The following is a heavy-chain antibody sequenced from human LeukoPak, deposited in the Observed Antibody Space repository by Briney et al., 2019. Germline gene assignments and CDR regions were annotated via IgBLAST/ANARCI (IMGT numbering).Heavy chain of an antibody. CDR1: GFTFYGYG. V-gene: IGHV3-20*04. CDR3: ARGGWFGELLFDY. J-gene: IGHJ4*02. CDR2: INCNGGST. D-gene: IGHD3-10*01. Sequence: AGSLRLSCAASGFTFYGYGMSWGRHSPGQGLELDSGINCNGGSTGYADSVKGRFTITRDNPKHSVYLQMNSLRAEDTALYYCARGGWFGELLFDYWGQGTIVRVSS.